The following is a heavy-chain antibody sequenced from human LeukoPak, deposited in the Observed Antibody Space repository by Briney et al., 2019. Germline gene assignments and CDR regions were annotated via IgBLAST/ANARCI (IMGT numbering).Heavy chain of an antibody. J-gene: IGHJ5*02. CDR2: ISNGKT. CDR3: VREAGYCAPVCVKTNWFDP. CDR1: GFPFSSHA. V-gene: IGHV3-23*01. D-gene: IGHD2-15*01. Sequence: GGSLRLSCAASGFPFSSHAMSWVRQPPGKGLEWVAAISNGKTFYADSVRGRFAISRDDSTNTVYLHMNSLRDEDTALYHCVREAGYCAPVCVKTNWFDPWGQGTLVTVSS.